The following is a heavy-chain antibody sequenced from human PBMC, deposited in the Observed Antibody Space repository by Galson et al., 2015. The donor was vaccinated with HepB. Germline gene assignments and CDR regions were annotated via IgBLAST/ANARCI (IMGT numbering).Heavy chain of an antibody. CDR1: GFTFYTYP. CDR3: ERGSRPYCSGGSCYCTFEY. CDR2: ISYDGSNK. Sequence: SLRLSCAASGFTFYTYPMHWVRQAPGKGLEWVALISYDGSNKYYADSVKGRFTISRDNSKNTLDLQMNSLRAEDTAVYYCERGSRPYCSGGSCYCTFEYWGQGTLVTVSS. J-gene: IGHJ4*02. D-gene: IGHD2-15*01. V-gene: IGHV3-30*04.